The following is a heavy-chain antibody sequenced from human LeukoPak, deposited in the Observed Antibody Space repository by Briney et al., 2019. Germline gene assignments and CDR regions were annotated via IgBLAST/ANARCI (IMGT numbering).Heavy chain of an antibody. CDR2: IKQDGSEK. CDR3: ARDPDNWNLYYFDY. CDR1: GFTFSSYA. J-gene: IGHJ4*02. Sequence: PGGSLRLSCAASGFTFSSYAMHWVRQAPGKGLEWVANIKQDGSEKYYVDSVKGRFTISRDNAKNSLYLQMNSLRAEDTAVYYCARDPDNWNLYYFDYWGQGTLVTVSS. V-gene: IGHV3-7*01. D-gene: IGHD1-1*01.